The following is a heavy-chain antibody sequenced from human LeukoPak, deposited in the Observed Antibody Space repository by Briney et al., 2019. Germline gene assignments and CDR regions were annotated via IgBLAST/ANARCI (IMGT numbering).Heavy chain of an antibody. D-gene: IGHD2-15*01. V-gene: IGHV3-7*03. CDR3: ARDNGWSADF. CDR1: GFTFSRHW. J-gene: IGHJ4*02. Sequence: GGSLRLSCAASGFTFSRHWMYWVRQAPGKGLEWVANIKQDGSAKPYVDSVMGRFTISRDNAKNSLFLQMNSLRAEDTAVYYCARDNGWSADFWGQGTLVTVSS. CDR2: IKQDGSAK.